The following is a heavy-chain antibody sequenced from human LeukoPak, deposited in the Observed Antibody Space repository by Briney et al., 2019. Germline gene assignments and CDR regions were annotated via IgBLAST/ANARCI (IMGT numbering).Heavy chain of an antibody. Sequence: SETLSLTCTVSGGSISSGSYYWSWIRQPAGKGLEWIGRIYNSGSTNYNPSLNSRVTISVDTSKNQFSLKLNSVTAADTAVYYCARGPPHAPGVLDVWGKGTTVTISS. CDR2: IYNSGST. D-gene: IGHD7-27*01. CDR3: ARGPPHAPGVLDV. J-gene: IGHJ6*04. V-gene: IGHV4-61*02. CDR1: GGSISSGSYY.